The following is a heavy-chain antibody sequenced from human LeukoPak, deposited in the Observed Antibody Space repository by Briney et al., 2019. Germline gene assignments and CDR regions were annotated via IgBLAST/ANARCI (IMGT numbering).Heavy chain of an antibody. V-gene: IGHV1-69*04. CDR2: IIPILGIA. CDR1: GGTFSSYA. D-gene: IGHD3-10*01. CDR3: ATGSFGEFLGP. J-gene: IGHJ5*02. Sequence: SVKLSCKASGGTFSSYAISWVRQAPGQGLEWMGRIIPILGIANYAQKFQGRVTITADKSTSTAYMELSSLRSEDTAVYYCATGSFGEFLGPWGQGTLVTVSS.